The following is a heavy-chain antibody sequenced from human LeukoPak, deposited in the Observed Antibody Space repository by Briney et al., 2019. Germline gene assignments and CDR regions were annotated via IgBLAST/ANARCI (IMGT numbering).Heavy chain of an antibody. V-gene: IGHV4-4*02. CDR1: GGSISNSNW. J-gene: IGHJ3*02. Sequence: SETLSLTCAVSGGSISNSNWWSWVRQPPGKGLEWIGEIYHSGSTNYNPSLKSRVTISVDKSKNQFSLTLSSVTAADTAVYFCATRGEYCSSTSCYAFDIWGQGTMVTVSS. D-gene: IGHD2-2*01. CDR3: ATRGEYCSSTSCYAFDI. CDR2: IYHSGST.